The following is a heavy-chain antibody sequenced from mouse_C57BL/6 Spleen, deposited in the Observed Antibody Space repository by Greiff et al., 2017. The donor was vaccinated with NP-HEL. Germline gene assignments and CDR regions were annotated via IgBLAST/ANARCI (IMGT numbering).Heavy chain of an antibody. D-gene: IGHD2-4*01. CDR2: IHPNSGST. CDR1: GYTFTSYW. J-gene: IGHJ4*01. Sequence: QVQLKQPGAELVKPGASVKLSCKASGYTFTSYWMHWVKQRPGQGLEWIGMIHPNSGSTNYNEKFKSKATLTVDKSSSTAYMQLSSLTSEDSAVYYCARSDYDGGVYAMDYWGQGTSVTVSS. V-gene: IGHV1-64*01. CDR3: ARSDYDGGVYAMDY.